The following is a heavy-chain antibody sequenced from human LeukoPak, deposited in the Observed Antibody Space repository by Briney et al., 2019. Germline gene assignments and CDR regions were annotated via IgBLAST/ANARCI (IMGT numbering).Heavy chain of an antibody. J-gene: IGHJ5*02. CDR2: IKPSGGSA. CDR1: GYTFTSYY. Sequence: GASVKVSCKSSGYTFTSYYMHWVRQAPGQGLEWMGIIKPSGGSASSAQKFPGRVTRTRDTSTSTVYMELSSLRSEDTAVYYCAREGGIAAADEGWFDPWGQGTLVTVSS. D-gene: IGHD6-13*01. V-gene: IGHV1-46*01. CDR3: AREGGIAAADEGWFDP.